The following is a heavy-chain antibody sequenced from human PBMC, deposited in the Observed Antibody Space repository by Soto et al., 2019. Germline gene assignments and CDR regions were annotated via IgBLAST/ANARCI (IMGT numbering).Heavy chain of an antibody. J-gene: IGHJ1*01. V-gene: IGHV3-48*01. CDR2: ISSSSTI. Sequence: PGGSLRLSCAASGFTFSSYSMNWVRQAPGKGLEWVSYISSSSTIYYADSVKGRFTISRDNAKNSLYLQMNSLRAEDTAVYYCARGARDIVVVPAAMPWLYFQHWGQGTLVTVSS. CDR3: ARGARDIVVVPAAMPWLYFQH. CDR1: GFTFSSYS. D-gene: IGHD2-2*01.